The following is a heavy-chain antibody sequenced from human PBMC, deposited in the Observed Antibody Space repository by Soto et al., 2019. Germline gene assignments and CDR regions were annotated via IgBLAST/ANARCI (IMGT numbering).Heavy chain of an antibody. CDR1: GYIFTTYG. Sequence: QVHLVQSGAEVKKPGASVKVSCKGSGYIFTTYGITWVRQAPGQGLEWLGWISANNGNTNYAQKLQGRVTVTRDTSKSTAYMERRSLRSDATAVYDCARGREGDYGGQGALFPVSS. CDR2: ISANNGNT. J-gene: IGHJ4*02. V-gene: IGHV1-18*01. CDR3: ARGREGDY.